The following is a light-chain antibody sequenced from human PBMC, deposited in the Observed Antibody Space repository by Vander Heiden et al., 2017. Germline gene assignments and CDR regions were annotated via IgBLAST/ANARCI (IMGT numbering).Light chain of an antibody. Sequence: NFMLTQPHSVSEFPGKTVTISCTRSSGSIASNYVQWYQQRPGSSPTTVIFEDNQRPSGVPDRFSGSTDSSSNSASPTISGLKTEDEADYYCQSYDSSNHVVFGGGTKLTVL. CDR3: QSYDSSNHVV. V-gene: IGLV6-57*01. CDR1: SGSIASNY. CDR2: EDN. J-gene: IGLJ2*01.